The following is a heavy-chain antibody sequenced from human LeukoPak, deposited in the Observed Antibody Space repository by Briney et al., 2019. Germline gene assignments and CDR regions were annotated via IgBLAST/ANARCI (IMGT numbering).Heavy chain of an antibody. J-gene: IGHJ4*02. V-gene: IGHV4-31*03. CDR3: ARQLAAAGYYFDY. CDR2: IYYSGST. D-gene: IGHD6-13*01. CDR1: GGSISSGGYY. Sequence: PSQTLSLTCTVSGGSISSGGYYWSWIRQHPGKGLERIGYIYYSGSTNSNPSLRGRVTISVDTSNNQFSLKLSSVTAADTAVYYCARQLAAAGYYFDYWGQGTLVTVSS.